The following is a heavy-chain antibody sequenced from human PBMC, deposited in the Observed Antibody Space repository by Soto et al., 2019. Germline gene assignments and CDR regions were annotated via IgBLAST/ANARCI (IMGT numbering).Heavy chain of an antibody. D-gene: IGHD4-4*01. CDR2: ISSKPNRTSFYI. V-gene: IGHV3-11*06. Sequence: GGSLRLSSAASGFTFSDYYMSCIRRAPGKRLEWFSYISSKPNRTSFYIHYAESVKGRFTISRDNAKDSLYLQMKTLRAEDTGVYYCARVRLEYSNKPYLFDNWGRATHLTASS. J-gene: IGHJ4*02. CDR1: GFTFSDYY. CDR3: ARVRLEYSNKPYLFDN.